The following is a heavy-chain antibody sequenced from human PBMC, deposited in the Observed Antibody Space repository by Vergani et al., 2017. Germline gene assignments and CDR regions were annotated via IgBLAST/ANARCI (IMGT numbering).Heavy chain of an antibody. J-gene: IGHJ4*02. CDR1: GFIFSDYG. CDR3: AKNWLTNEEVDS. Sequence: EVQLLESGGGLVQPGRSLRLSCAGSGFIFSDYGMTWVRQAPGRGLEWVSAISAGGESTFYADSVKGRFIISRDNSKNTVYLQMKSLRAEDTAVYYFAKNWLTNEEVDSWCQGTLVTVSS. D-gene: IGHD1-1*01. V-gene: IGHV3-23*01. CDR2: ISAGGEST.